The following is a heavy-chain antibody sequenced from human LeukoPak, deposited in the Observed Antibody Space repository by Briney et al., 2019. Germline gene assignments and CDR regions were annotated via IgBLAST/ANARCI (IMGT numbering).Heavy chain of an antibody. J-gene: IGHJ4*02. Sequence: GASVKVSCKASGYTFTSYGISWVGQAPGQGMEWMGWISAYNGNTNYAQKLQGRVTMTTDTSTSTAYMELRSLRSDDTAVYYCARDTSSGWYSDYWGQGTLVTVSS. CDR2: ISAYNGNT. CDR3: ARDTSSGWYSDY. V-gene: IGHV1-18*01. CDR1: GYTFTSYG. D-gene: IGHD6-19*01.